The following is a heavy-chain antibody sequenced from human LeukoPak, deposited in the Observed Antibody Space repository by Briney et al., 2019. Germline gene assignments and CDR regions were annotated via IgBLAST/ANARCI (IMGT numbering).Heavy chain of an antibody. CDR3: ASEYSSSSVY. CDR2: INPNSGGT. J-gene: IGHJ4*02. CDR1: GYTFTSYD. V-gene: IGHV1-2*02. Sequence: ASVKVSCKASGYTFTSYDINWVRQAPGQGLEWMGWINPNSGGTNYAQKFQGRVTMTRDTSISTAYMELSRLRSDDTAVYYCASEYSSSSVYWGQGTLVTVSS. D-gene: IGHD6-6*01.